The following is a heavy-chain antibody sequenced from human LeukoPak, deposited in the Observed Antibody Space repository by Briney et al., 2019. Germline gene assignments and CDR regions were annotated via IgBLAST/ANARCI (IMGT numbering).Heavy chain of an antibody. CDR3: ARVSGYRNPVFDY. Sequence: SVKVSCKASGFTFTSSAMQWVRQARGQRLEWIGWIVVGSGNTNYAQKFQERVTITRDMSTSTAYMELSSLRSEDTAVYYCARVSGYRNPVFDYWGQGTLVTVSS. CDR1: GFTFTSSA. J-gene: IGHJ4*02. CDR2: IVVGSGNT. V-gene: IGHV1-58*02. D-gene: IGHD3-3*01.